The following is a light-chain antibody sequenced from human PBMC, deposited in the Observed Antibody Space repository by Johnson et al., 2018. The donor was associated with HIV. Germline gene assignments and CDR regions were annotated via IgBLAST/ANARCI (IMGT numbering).Light chain of an antibody. CDR3: GTWDSSLSAHV. CDR1: SSNIGNNY. J-gene: IGLJ1*01. V-gene: IGLV1-51*01. CDR2: DNN. Sequence: SVLTQSPSVSAAPGQKVTISCSGSSSNIGNNYVSWYQQLPGTAPKLLIYDNNKRPSGIPDRFSGSKSGTSATLGITGLQTGDEADYYCGTWDSSLSAHVFGTGTKVSVL.